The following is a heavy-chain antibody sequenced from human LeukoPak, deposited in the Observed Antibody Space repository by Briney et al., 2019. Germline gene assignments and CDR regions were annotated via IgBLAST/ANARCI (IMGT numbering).Heavy chain of an antibody. J-gene: IGHJ5*02. Sequence: SETLSLTCTVSGGSISSYYWSWIRQPPGKGLEWIGYIYYSGSTNYNPSLKSRVTVSVDTSKNQFSLKLSSVTAADTAVYYCARQDAGFGFGETRNWFDPWGQGTLVTVSS. V-gene: IGHV4-59*08. CDR1: GGSISSYY. CDR2: IYYSGST. D-gene: IGHD3-10*01. CDR3: ARQDAGFGFGETRNWFDP.